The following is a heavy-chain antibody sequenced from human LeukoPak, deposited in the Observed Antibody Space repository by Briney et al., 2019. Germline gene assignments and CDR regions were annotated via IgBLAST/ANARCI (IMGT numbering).Heavy chain of an antibody. V-gene: IGHV3-23*01. CDR1: GFTFSSYA. J-gene: IGHJ4*02. CDR2: ISGSGGST. D-gene: IGHD2-15*01. Sequence: GGSLRLSCAASGFTFSSYAMSWVRQAPGKGLEWVSAISGSGGSTYYAGSVKGRFTISRDNSKNTLYLQMNSLRAEDTAVYYCAKDPGYCSGGSCYGPNFDYWGQGTLVTVSS. CDR3: AKDPGYCSGGSCYGPNFDY.